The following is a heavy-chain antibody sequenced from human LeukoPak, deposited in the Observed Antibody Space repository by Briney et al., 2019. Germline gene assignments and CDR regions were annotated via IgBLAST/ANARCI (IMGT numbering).Heavy chain of an antibody. CDR2: INPSGGST. CDR1: GYTFTGYY. J-gene: IGHJ6*03. Sequence: ASVKVSCKASGYTFTGYYMHWVRQAPGQGLEWMGIINPSGGSTSYAQKFQGRVTMTRNTSISTAYMELSSLRSEDTAVYYCARAMVRGVTPIKYYYYYMDVWGKGTTVTISS. CDR3: ARAMVRGVTPIKYYYYYMDV. V-gene: IGHV1-46*01. D-gene: IGHD3-10*01.